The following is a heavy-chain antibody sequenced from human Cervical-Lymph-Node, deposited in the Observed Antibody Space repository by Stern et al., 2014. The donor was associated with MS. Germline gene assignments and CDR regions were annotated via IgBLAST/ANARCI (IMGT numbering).Heavy chain of an antibody. D-gene: IGHD2-8*01. J-gene: IGHJ4*02. V-gene: IGHV3-74*02. Sequence: VQLVESGGGLVQPGGSLRLSCAASGFTFSSDWMHRVRQAPGKGLVWVSRLKSDGSSTSYADSVKGRFTISRDNAKSTLYLQMNSLRAEDTAVYYCARGLGYANPSNWGQGTLVTVSS. CDR2: LKSDGSST. CDR3: ARGLGYANPSN. CDR1: GFTFSSDW.